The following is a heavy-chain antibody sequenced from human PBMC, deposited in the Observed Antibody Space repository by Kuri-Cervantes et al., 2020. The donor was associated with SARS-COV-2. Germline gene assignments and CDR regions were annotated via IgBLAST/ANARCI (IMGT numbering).Heavy chain of an antibody. J-gene: IGHJ5*02. CDR3: ARFRVQLERRHPLSWFDP. CDR1: GFTFSSYW. CDR2: IKQDGSEK. V-gene: IGHV3-7*01. D-gene: IGHD1-1*01. Sequence: GGSLRLSCAASGFTFSSYWMSWVRQAPGKGLEWVANIKQDGSEKYYVDSVKGRFTISRDNAKNSLYLQMNSLRAEDTAVYYCARFRVQLERRHPLSWFDPWGQGTLVTVSS.